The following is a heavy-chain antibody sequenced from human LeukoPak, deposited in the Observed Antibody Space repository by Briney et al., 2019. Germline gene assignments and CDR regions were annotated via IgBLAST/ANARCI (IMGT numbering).Heavy chain of an antibody. Sequence: PSETLSLTCTVSDGSIISSSYYWGWIRQPPGKGLEWIGSIYYSGSTSYNPSLKSRVTISVDTSKNQFSLKLSSVTAADTAVYYCARVAAMAPFDYWGQGTLVTVSS. CDR3: ARVAAMAPFDY. D-gene: IGHD5-18*01. V-gene: IGHV4-39*07. J-gene: IGHJ4*02. CDR2: IYYSGST. CDR1: DGSIISSSYY.